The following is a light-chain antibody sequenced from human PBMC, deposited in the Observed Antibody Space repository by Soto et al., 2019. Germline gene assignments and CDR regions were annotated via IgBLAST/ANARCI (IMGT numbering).Light chain of an antibody. Sequence: IVMKQSRPTRYVSPGERDTLSCRASQSVSSSYLAWYQQKPGQAPRLLIYGASNRATGIPDRFSGSGSGTDFTLTISRLEPEDFAVYYCQQYGSSGTFGQGTKVDI. CDR3: QQYGSSGT. CDR2: GAS. V-gene: IGKV3-20*01. J-gene: IGKJ1*01. CDR1: QSVSSSY.